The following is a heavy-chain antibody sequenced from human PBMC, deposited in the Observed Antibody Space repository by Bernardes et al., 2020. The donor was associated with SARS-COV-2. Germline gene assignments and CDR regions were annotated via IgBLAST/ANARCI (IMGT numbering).Heavy chain of an antibody. J-gene: IGHJ4*02. Sequence: GSLRLSCAASGFTFSSYAMSWVRQAPGKGLEWVSAISGSGGSTYYADSVKGRFTISRDNSKNTLYLQMNSLRAEDTAVYYCAKTPRPMIVVVIFDYFDYWGQGTLVTVSS. V-gene: IGHV3-23*01. CDR1: GFTFSSYA. D-gene: IGHD3-22*01. CDR3: AKTPRPMIVVVIFDYFDY. CDR2: ISGSGGST.